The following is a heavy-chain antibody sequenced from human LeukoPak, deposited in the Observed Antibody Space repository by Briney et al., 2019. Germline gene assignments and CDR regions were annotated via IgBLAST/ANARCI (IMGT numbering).Heavy chain of an antibody. CDR1: GGSISSSSYY. Sequence: SETLSLTCTVSGGSISSSSYYWGWIRRPPGKGLEWIGSIYYSGSTYYNPSLKSRVTISIDTSNNQFYLKLSSLTAADTAVYYCARRDDSSGYHKIFDYWGQGTLVTVSS. D-gene: IGHD3-22*01. CDR2: IYYSGST. CDR3: ARRDDSSGYHKIFDY. J-gene: IGHJ4*02. V-gene: IGHV4-39*01.